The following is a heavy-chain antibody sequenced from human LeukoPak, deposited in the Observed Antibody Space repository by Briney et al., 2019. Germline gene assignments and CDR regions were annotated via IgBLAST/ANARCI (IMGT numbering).Heavy chain of an antibody. CDR3: ARAARFLSWFDP. V-gene: IGHV1-69*02. J-gene: IGHJ5*02. D-gene: IGHD3-3*01. CDR1: GGTFSSYT. Sequence: ASVKVSCKASGGTFSSYTISWVRQAPGQGLEWMGRIIPILGIANYAQKFQGRVTITADKSTSTAYMELSSLRSEDTAVYYCARAARFLSWFDPWGQGTLVTVSS. CDR2: IIPILGIA.